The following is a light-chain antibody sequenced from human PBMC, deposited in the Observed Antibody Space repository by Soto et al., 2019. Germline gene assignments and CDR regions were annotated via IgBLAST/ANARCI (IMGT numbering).Light chain of an antibody. CDR3: QQSYRAPWT. CDR1: QDISNY. J-gene: IGKJ1*01. CDR2: VAS. V-gene: IGKV1-39*01. Sequence: DIQMTQSPFSLSAAVGDRVTITFQASQDISNYLNWYQHKPGKAPKLLIYVASSLQTGVPSRFSSSGSGTDFTLTISSLQPEDIASYYCQQSYRAPWTFGQGTKV.